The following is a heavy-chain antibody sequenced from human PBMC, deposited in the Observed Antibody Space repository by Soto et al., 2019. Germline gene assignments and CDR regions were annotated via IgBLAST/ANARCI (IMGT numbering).Heavy chain of an antibody. CDR3: ARIRKEIDFRSGYYIQYYYGMDV. CDR2: ISGHTGCT. V-gene: IGHV1-18*01. D-gene: IGHD3-3*01. CDR1: GYPFTTYD. J-gene: IGHJ6*01. Sequence: GASVEVSCKASGYPFTTYDISWVRQAPGQGLEWMGWISGHTGCTIYAQKVRDRVTMTTDTSTSSAYMELRSLSSDDTGVYYCARIRKEIDFRSGYYIQYYYGMDVWGEWTTV.